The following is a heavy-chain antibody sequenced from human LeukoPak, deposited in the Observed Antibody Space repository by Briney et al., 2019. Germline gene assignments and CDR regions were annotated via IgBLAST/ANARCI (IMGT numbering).Heavy chain of an antibody. CDR1: GGSISSYY. CDR2: IYYSGST. D-gene: IGHD2-8*02. CDR3: ASGTDSIVLGY. V-gene: IGHV4-59*08. J-gene: IGHJ4*02. Sequence: SETLSLTCTVSGGSISSYYWSWIRQPPGKGLEWIGYIYYSGSTNYNPSLKSRVTISVDTSKNQFSLKLSSVTAADTAVYYCASGTDSIVLGYWGQGTLVTVSS.